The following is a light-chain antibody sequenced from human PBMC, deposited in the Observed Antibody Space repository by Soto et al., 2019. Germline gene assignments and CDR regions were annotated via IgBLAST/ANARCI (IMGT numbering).Light chain of an antibody. V-gene: IGLV2-14*01. Sequence: QSVLTQPASVTVFPGQSITISCTRTSSDVGGYNYVSWYQQHPGKAPRFVIYDVTNRPSGVSNRFSGSKSGNTASLTISGLQAEGEADYYCSSYTTSNTRQVVFGTGTKVTVL. CDR2: DVT. CDR1: SSDVGGYNY. J-gene: IGLJ1*01. CDR3: SSYTTSNTRQVV.